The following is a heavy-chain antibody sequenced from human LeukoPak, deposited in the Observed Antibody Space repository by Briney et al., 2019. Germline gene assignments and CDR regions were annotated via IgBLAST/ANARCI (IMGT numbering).Heavy chain of an antibody. CDR3: VRCLHYYGSRGSRYDVFDI. CDR1: GFTFSDHF. J-gene: IGHJ3*02. CDR2: TRNKAHSYST. V-gene: IGHV3-72*01. Sequence: GGSLTLSCAASGFTFSDHFMDWARQAPGKGLEWVARTRNKAHSYSTEYATSARGRFTISRDDSRNSLYLQMNSLQAADTAVYYCVRCLHYYGSRGSRYDVFDIWGHGTMVTVSS. D-gene: IGHD3-22*01.